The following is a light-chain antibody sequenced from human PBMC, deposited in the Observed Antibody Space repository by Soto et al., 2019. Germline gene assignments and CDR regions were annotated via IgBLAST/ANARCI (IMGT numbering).Light chain of an antibody. V-gene: IGKV3-15*01. CDR3: QQYNNWPPDRT. Sequence: EIVMTQSPATLSVSPGERATLSCRASQSVSSNLAWYQQKPGQAPRLLIYVASTRATGIPARFSGSGSGTEFSLTISSLRSEYFAIDFCQQYNNWPPDRTFGQGTKVEIK. J-gene: IGKJ1*01. CDR1: QSVSSN. CDR2: VAS.